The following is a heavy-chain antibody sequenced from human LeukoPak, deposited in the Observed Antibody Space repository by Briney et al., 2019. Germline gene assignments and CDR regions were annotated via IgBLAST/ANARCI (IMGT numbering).Heavy chain of an antibody. V-gene: IGHV4-31*03. CDR1: VGSISSGGYY. CDR3: AAYIAAAGNFDY. Sequence: SRTLSLTCTVSVGSISSGGYYWSWISQHPGKGLEWIGYIYYSGSTYYNPSLKSRVAISVDTSKNQFSLKLSSVTAADTAVYYCAAYIAAAGNFDYWGQGTLVTVSS. J-gene: IGHJ4*02. D-gene: IGHD6-13*01. CDR2: IYYSGST.